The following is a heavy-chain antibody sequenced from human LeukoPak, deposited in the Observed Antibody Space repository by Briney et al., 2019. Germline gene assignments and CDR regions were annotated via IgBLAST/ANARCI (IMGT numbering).Heavy chain of an antibody. V-gene: IGHV4-4*08. CDR2: IYNAATT. CDR3: ARVTTAWYVIGY. D-gene: IGHD6-13*01. J-gene: IGHJ4*02. CDR1: GGSISNYY. Sequence: SETLSLTCTVSGGSISNYYWTWIRQPPGKGLEWLGFIYNAATTNYNPSLKSRVTISVDTSKNQFSLRLSSVTAADSAIYYCARVTTAWYVIGYWGQGALVTVSS.